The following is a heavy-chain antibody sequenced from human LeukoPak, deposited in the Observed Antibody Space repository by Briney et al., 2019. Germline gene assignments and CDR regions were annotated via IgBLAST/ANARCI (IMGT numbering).Heavy chain of an antibody. CDR1: GFTFNIYA. CDR3: AKEIYCSGGSCYSDAFDI. J-gene: IGHJ3*02. Sequence: GGSLRLSCAASGFTFNIYAMSWLGQAPGKGVEGVSAISGSGGRSDYADSVKGRFTISRENSKRSLYVQMNSLGDEDTAVYYCAKEIYCSGGSCYSDAFDIWGHGTMVTVSS. CDR2: ISGSGGRS. D-gene: IGHD2-15*01. V-gene: IGHV3-23*01.